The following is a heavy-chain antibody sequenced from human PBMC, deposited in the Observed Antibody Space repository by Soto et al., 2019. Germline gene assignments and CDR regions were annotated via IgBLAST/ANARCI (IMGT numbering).Heavy chain of an antibody. CDR1: GVSSSSSSYY. CDR3: ARERMDTAMVGYYYYYGMDV. Sequence: SETLSHTCTVSGVSSSSSSYYLGWIRQPPGKGLEWIGSIYYSGSTYYNPSLKSRVTISVDTSKNQFSLKLSSVTAADTAVYYCARERMDTAMVGYYYYYGMDVWGQGTTVTVSS. CDR2: IYYSGST. V-gene: IGHV4-39*07. J-gene: IGHJ6*02. D-gene: IGHD5-18*01.